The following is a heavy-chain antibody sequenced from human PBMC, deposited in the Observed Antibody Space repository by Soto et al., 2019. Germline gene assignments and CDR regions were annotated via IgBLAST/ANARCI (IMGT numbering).Heavy chain of an antibody. D-gene: IGHD6-13*01. V-gene: IGHV4-39*01. CDR2: IYYSGST. CDR3: ARHDRISSWYNYYYYGMDV. J-gene: IGHJ6*02. Sequence: QLQLQESGPGLVKPSETLSLTCTVSGGSISSSSYYWGWIRQPPGKGLEWIGSIYYSGSTYYNPSLKSRVTVSVDTSKNQFWLRLSSVTAADTAVYYCARHDRISSWYNYYYYGMDVWGQGTTVIVFS. CDR1: GGSISSSSYY.